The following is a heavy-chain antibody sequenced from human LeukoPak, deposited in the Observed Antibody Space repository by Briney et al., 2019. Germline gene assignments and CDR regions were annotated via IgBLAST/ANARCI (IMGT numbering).Heavy chain of an antibody. CDR1: GGSISSYY. CDR3: ARHGSGSYYLDY. CDR2: IYTSGST. V-gene: IGHV4-4*09. Sequence: SETLSLTCTVSGGSISSYYWSWIRQPPGKGLEWIGYIYTSGSTNYNPSLKSRVTISVDTSKNQFSLKLSSVTAADTAVYYRARHGSGSYYLDYWGQGTLVTVSS. J-gene: IGHJ4*02. D-gene: IGHD1-26*01.